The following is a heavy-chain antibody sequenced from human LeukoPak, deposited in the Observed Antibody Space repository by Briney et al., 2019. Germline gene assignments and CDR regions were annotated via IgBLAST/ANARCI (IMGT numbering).Heavy chain of an antibody. Sequence: SVNVSCKASGGTFSSYAISWVRQAPGQALEWMGGIIPILCTANYAQKFQGRVTITADESTSTAYMELSSLRSEDTAVYYCAREAPSYGSGSYYNPPGANWFDPWGQGTLVTVSS. CDR3: AREAPSYGSGSYYNPPGANWFDP. V-gene: IGHV1-69*13. CDR1: GGTFSSYA. J-gene: IGHJ5*02. D-gene: IGHD3-10*01. CDR2: IIPILCTA.